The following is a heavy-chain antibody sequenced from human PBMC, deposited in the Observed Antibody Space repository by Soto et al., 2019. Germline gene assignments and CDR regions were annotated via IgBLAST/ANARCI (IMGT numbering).Heavy chain of an antibody. V-gene: IGHV3-9*01. D-gene: IGHD6-13*01. J-gene: IGHJ1*01. CDR3: VKDESINWYSGHFRH. Sequence: SLVLSCAASGFTFDDYAMHWVRQVPGKGLEWVSGINWNSGSIGYGDSVKGRFAISRDNAKNSLHLQMNSLSAEDTAFYYCVKDESINWYSGHFRHWGQGTLVTVYS. CDR2: INWNSGSI. CDR1: GFTFDDYA.